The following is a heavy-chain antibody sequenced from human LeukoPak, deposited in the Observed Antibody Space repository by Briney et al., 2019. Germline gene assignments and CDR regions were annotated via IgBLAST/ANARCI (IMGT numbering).Heavy chain of an antibody. Sequence: GASLKISCKGSGSSFTSYWIGWVRPLPGKRLGWMGIIYPGDSDTRYSPSFQGQVTISADKSISTAYLQWSSLKASDTAMYYCARIGGSNWFDPWGQGTLVTVSS. V-gene: IGHV5-51*01. J-gene: IGHJ5*02. CDR3: ARIGGSNWFDP. CDR1: GSSFTSYW. D-gene: IGHD2-15*01. CDR2: IYPGDSDT.